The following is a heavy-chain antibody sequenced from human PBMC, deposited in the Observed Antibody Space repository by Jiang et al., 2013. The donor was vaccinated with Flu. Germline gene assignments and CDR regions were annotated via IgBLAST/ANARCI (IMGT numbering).Heavy chain of an antibody. J-gene: IGHJ4*02. CDR3: ARLRRGYGGNSELYY. CDR2: IYPGDSDT. V-gene: IGHV5-51*01. D-gene: IGHD4-23*01. Sequence: EWMGIIYPGDSDTRYSPSFQGQVTISADKSISTAYLQWSSLKASDTAMYYCARLRRGYGGNSELYYWGQGTLVTVSS.